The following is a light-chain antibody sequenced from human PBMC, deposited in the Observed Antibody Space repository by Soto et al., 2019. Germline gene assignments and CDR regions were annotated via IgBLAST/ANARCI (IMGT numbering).Light chain of an antibody. CDR3: QQDGASPWT. Sequence: EIVWTHSPYTLSLSPGERATLSCRASQSVPNSRLAWYQQKPGQAPSLVISDTSIRATGIPDRFSGSGSGTDFSLIIGRLEPEDFAVYICQQDGASPWTFGHGTKVDIK. CDR2: DTS. CDR1: QSVPNSR. V-gene: IGKV3D-20*02. J-gene: IGKJ1*01.